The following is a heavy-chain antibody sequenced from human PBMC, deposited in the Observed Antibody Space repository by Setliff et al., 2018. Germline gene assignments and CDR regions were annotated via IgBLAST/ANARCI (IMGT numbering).Heavy chain of an antibody. CDR2: ISADNGHT. J-gene: IGHJ4*02. D-gene: IGHD2-8*02. CDR3: ARVMAVFAIEGLQGGGFDY. V-gene: IGHV1-18*01. Sequence: ASVKVSCKTSGYSFTSYGISWVRQAPGQGLEWMGWISADNGHTNIVKNFQGRVTMTTDTSTNTAYMDLGSLRSDDTAFYFCARVMAVFAIEGLQGGGFDYWGQGTLVTVSS. CDR1: GYSFTSYG.